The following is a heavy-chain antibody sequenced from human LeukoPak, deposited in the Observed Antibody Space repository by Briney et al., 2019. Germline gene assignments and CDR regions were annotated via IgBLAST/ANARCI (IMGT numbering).Heavy chain of an antibody. CDR3: ARDPDDSSGYYLDY. Sequence: GGSLRLSCAASGFTFSSYAMHWVRQAPGKGLEWVAVISYDGSNEYYADSVKGRFTISRDNSKNTLYLQMNSLRAEDTAVYYCARDPDDSSGYYLDYWGQGTLVTVSS. V-gene: IGHV3-30-3*01. CDR2: ISYDGSNE. D-gene: IGHD3-22*01. CDR1: GFTFSSYA. J-gene: IGHJ4*02.